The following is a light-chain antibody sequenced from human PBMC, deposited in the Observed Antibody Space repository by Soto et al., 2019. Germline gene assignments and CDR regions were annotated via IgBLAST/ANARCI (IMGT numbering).Light chain of an antibody. CDR2: DVS. Sequence: QSALTQPRSVSGSPGQSVTISCTGTSSDVGSYNYVSWYQQHPGKAPKLMIYDVSKRPSGVPDRFSGSKSGNTASLTISGLQAEDEADYYCCSHACSYTPVFGGGTKLTVL. CDR1: SSDVGSYNY. V-gene: IGLV2-11*01. J-gene: IGLJ2*01. CDR3: CSHACSYTPV.